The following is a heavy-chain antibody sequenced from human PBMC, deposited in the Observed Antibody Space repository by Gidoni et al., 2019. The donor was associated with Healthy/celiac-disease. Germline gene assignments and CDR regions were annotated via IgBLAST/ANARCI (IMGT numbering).Heavy chain of an antibody. J-gene: IGHJ4*02. D-gene: IGHD3-10*01. CDR1: GYTFTSYY. CDR3: ARDLHYYGSGSHPCDY. V-gene: IGHV1-46*01. Sequence: QVQLVQCGAEVKKPAASVKVSCTASGYTFTSYYMHWVRQAPGQGLEWMGIINPSGGSTSYAQKFQGRVTMTRDTSTSTVYMELSSLRSEDTAVYYCARDLHYYGSGSHPCDYWGQGTLVTVSS. CDR2: INPSGGST.